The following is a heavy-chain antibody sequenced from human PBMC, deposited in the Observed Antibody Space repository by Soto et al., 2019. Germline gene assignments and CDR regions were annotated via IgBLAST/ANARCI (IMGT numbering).Heavy chain of an antibody. D-gene: IGHD1-1*01. Sequence: QVQLVQSGAAVKKPGSSVKVSCKASGGTFSTSAISWVRQAPGQGLEWVGGIMPVFPTPDYAQKFQGRVIITADESTTTAYLELTNLRADDTAVYYCARDKDRLQLGGNYYYILDVWGQGTAITVSS. CDR2: IMPVFPTP. V-gene: IGHV1-69*12. CDR1: GGTFSTSA. J-gene: IGHJ6*02. CDR3: ARDKDRLQLGGNYYYILDV.